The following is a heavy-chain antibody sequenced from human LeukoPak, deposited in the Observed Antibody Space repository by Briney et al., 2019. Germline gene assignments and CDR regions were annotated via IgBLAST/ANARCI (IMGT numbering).Heavy chain of an antibody. CDR3: ARPHYDSSGYYDY. D-gene: IGHD3-22*01. V-gene: IGHV5-51*01. Sequence: ASVKVSCKASGGTFSSYAISWVRQAPGQGLEWMGIIYPGDSDTRYSPSFQGQVTISADKSISTAYLQWSSLKASDTAMYYCARPHYDSSGYYDYWAQGTLVTVSS. CDR2: IYPGDSDT. CDR1: GGTFSSYA. J-gene: IGHJ4*02.